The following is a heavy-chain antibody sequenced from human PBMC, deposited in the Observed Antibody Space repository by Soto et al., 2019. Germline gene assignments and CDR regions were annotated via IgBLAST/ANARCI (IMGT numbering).Heavy chain of an antibody. CDR2: IYYSGST. Sequence: SETLSLTCTVAGSSISSYYWSWIRQPPGKELEWIGYIYYSGSTNYNPSLKSRVTISVDTSKNQFSLKLSSVTAADTGVYYCARLEMANQSGDYWGQGTLVTVS. V-gene: IGHV4-59*01. J-gene: IGHJ4*02. CDR1: GSSISSYY. D-gene: IGHD3-10*01. CDR3: ARLEMANQSGDY.